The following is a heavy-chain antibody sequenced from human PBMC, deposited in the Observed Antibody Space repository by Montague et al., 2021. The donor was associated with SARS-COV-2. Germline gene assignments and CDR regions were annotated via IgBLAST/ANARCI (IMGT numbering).Heavy chain of an antibody. D-gene: IGHD2-21*02. CDR1: GYPLSEVS. Sequence: SVRVSCKVSGYPLSEVSMHWVRQAPGKGLEWMGGFDPEDGETIYAQRFQGRVTMTEDTSTGTAYMELSSLRSEDSGVYYCATSRWSLLPEYWGQGTLVTVSS. V-gene: IGHV1-24*01. CDR3: ATSRWSLLPEY. J-gene: IGHJ4*02. CDR2: FDPEDGET.